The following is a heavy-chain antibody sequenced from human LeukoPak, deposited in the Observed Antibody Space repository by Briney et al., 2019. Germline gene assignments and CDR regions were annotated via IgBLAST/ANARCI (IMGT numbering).Heavy chain of an antibody. J-gene: IGHJ4*02. CDR3: AREIGPIQLHLWGSAFDY. CDR2: INPSGGSR. CDR1: GYTFSRYY. V-gene: IGHV1-46*01. Sequence: RASVKVSCKASGYTFSRYYMHWVRQAPGQGLEWMGIINPSGGSRSYAQKFQGRLTVTRNTSTSTVYMELSSLRSEDTAVYYCAREIGPIQLHLWGSAFDYWGQGTLVTVSS. D-gene: IGHD5-18*01.